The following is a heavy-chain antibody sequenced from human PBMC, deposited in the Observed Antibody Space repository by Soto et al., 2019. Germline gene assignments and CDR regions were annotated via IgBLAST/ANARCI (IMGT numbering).Heavy chain of an antibody. CDR2: TYYRSKWYD. D-gene: IGHD2-15*01. CDR3: ASEGAASTDYGGNIDY. Sequence: PSQTLSLTCAISGDSVSSNRAAWNWIRQSPSRGLEWLGRTYYRSKWYDDYAVSVKGRITINPDTSKNQFSLHLNSVTPEDTAVYYCASEGAASTDYGGNIDYWGPGTLVTAPQ. J-gene: IGHJ4*02. CDR1: GDSVSSNRAA. V-gene: IGHV6-1*01.